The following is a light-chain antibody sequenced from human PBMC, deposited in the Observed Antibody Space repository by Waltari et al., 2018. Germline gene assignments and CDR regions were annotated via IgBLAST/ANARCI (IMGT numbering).Light chain of an antibody. Sequence: QSALTQPAAVSGSPGQSITISCTGTSSHVGAYHHVSWYQQHPGKAPKILIYEVTKRPAAISNRFSCSKSGNTASLTISGLQAEDEADYHCSSYAGTTLNVVFGGGTKLTVL. CDR1: SSHVGAYHH. CDR2: EVT. CDR3: SSYAGTTLNVV. V-gene: IGLV2-14*03. J-gene: IGLJ2*01.